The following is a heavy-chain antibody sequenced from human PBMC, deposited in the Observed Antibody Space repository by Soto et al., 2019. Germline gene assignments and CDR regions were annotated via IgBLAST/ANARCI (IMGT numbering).Heavy chain of an antibody. CDR2: INHTGGT. CDR3: ATRITVFGLLIPPFDP. D-gene: IGHD3-3*01. Sequence: KPAETLSLTCAVYGGSVSGYYWNWIRQPPGKGLEWIVEINHTGGTHYNPSLKSRVTMSVDTSKNQFSLRLSSVTAADTAIYYCATRITVFGLLIPPFDPWGQGTQVTVSS. J-gene: IGHJ5*02. CDR1: GGSVSGYY. V-gene: IGHV4-34*01.